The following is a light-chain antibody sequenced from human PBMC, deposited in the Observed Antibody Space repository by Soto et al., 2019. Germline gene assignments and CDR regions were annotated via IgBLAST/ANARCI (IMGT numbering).Light chain of an antibody. V-gene: IGKV3-15*01. J-gene: IGKJ5*01. CDR2: DAS. CDR3: QQYNNWPIT. Sequence: EIGLTQSPATLSVSPGERATLPCRASQSVSGDLAWYHHKPGQAPRLLIYDASTRALDTPARFAGSGAGTEFTLTISSLQSEDFAVYFCQQYNNWPITFGQGTRLEV. CDR1: QSVSGD.